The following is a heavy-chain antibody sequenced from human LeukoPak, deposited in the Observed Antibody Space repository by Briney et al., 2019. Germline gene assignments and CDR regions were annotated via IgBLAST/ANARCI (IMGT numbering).Heavy chain of an antibody. D-gene: IGHD3-22*01. V-gene: IGHV3-15*01. Sequence: ETLSLTCAVYGGSFSGYYWSWVRQAPGKGLEWVGRIKSKTDGGTTDYAAPVKGRFTISRDDSKNTLYLHMNSLKTEDTAVYYCTTRRDSSRAFDIWGQGTMVTVSS. CDR3: TTRRDSSRAFDI. CDR2: IKSKTDGGTT. J-gene: IGHJ3*02. CDR1: GGSFSGYY.